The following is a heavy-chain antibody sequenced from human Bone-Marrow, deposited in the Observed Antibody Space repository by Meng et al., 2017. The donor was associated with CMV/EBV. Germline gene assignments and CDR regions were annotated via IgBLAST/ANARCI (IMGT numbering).Heavy chain of an antibody. CDR2: ISSSSSYI. CDR3: ARDLVSTVPGACDI. CDR1: GFTFSSYS. V-gene: IGHV3-21*01. D-gene: IGHD5/OR15-5a*01. J-gene: IGHJ3*02. Sequence: GGSLRLSCAASGFTFSSYSMNWVRQAPGKGLEWVSSISSSSSYIYYADSVKGRFTISRDNAKNSLYLQMNSLRAEDTAVYYCARDLVSTVPGACDIWGQGTMVTVSS.